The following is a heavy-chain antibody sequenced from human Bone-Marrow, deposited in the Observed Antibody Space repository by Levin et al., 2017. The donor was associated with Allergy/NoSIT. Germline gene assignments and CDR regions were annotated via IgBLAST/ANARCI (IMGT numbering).Heavy chain of an antibody. CDR1: GFTVSNNY. V-gene: IGHV3-66*01. CDR3: SRSYDWNYA. D-gene: IGHD1-7*01. J-gene: IGHJ4*02. CDR2: MYSGGDT. Sequence: GESLRLSCAASGFTVSNNYMKWVRQAPGKGLEWVSLMYSGGDTLYSDSVKGRFTISRDSSNNTVYLQMNSLRAEDTAVYYCSRSYDWNYAGGQGTLVTVSS.